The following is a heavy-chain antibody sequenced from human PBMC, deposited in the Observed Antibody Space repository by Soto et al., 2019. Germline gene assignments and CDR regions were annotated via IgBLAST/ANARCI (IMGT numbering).Heavy chain of an antibody. CDR1: GGTFSSYA. J-gene: IGHJ6*02. D-gene: IGHD3-9*01. CDR3: ARDQDDILTGSPEAYYYYGMDV. V-gene: IGHV1-69*13. Sequence: SVKVSCKASGGTFSSYAISWVRQAPGQGLEWMGGIIPIFGTANYAQKFQGRVTITADESTSAAYMELSSLRSEDTAVYYCARDQDDILTGSPEAYYYYGMDVWGQGTTVTVSS. CDR2: IIPIFGTA.